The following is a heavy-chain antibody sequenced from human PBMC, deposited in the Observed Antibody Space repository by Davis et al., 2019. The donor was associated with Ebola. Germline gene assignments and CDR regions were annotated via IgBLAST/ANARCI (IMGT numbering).Heavy chain of an antibody. CDR1: GFSFTSYW. Sequence: GESLKISCKGSGFSFTSYWIGWVRQMPGKGLEWMGIIYPGDSDTRYRPSFQGQVTISADKSISTAYLQWSSLKASDTAMYYCARPAMVRGVDAFDIWGQGTMVTVSS. V-gene: IGHV5-51*01. CDR3: ARPAMVRGVDAFDI. J-gene: IGHJ3*02. CDR2: IYPGDSDT. D-gene: IGHD3-10*01.